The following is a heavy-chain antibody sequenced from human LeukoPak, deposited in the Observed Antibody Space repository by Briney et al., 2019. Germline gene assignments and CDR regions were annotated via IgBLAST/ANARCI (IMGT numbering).Heavy chain of an antibody. D-gene: IGHD1-1*01. CDR2: TYKSGST. CDR1: GGSTSGYY. V-gene: IGHV4-59*13. CDR3: SRRTDYYYMDV. J-gene: IGHJ6*03. Sequence: SETLSLTCSASGGSTSGYYWTWIRQSPGKGLEWIGFVYDSGNTYKSGSTHYNPFLSSRVTISLDTSKRRLSLNLRSVTAADTAVYYCSRRTDYYYMDVWGRGITVTVSS.